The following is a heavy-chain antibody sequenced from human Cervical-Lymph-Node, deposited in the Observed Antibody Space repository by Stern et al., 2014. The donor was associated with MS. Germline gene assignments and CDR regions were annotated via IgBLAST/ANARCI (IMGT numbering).Heavy chain of an antibody. CDR1: GFTFSSYG. D-gene: IGHD1-26*01. Sequence: VQLVQSGGGVVQPGRSLRLSCAVAGFTFSSYGMHWVRQAPGKGLEWVALIWYDGSNKYYADSVKGRFTISRDNSKNTLYLQMNSLRAEDTAVYYCARDAMYSGSYPDYWGRGTLVTVSS. CDR2: IWYDGSNK. J-gene: IGHJ4*02. CDR3: ARDAMYSGSYPDY. V-gene: IGHV3-33*01.